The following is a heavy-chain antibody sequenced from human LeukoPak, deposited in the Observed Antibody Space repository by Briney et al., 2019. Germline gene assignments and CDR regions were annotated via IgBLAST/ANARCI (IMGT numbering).Heavy chain of an antibody. CDR2: TIPILGIA. J-gene: IGHJ5*02. CDR1: GGTFSSYA. Sequence: SVKVSCKASGGTFSSYAISWVRQAPGQGLEWMGRTIPILGIANYAQKFQGRVTITADKSTSTAYMELSSLRSEDTAVYYCARDYGQNWFDPWGQGTLVTVSS. CDR3: ARDYGQNWFDP. D-gene: IGHD4-17*01. V-gene: IGHV1-69*04.